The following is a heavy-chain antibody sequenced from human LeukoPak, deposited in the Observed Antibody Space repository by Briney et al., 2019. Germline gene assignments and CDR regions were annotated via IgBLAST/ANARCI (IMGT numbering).Heavy chain of an antibody. Sequence: GGSLRLSCAASGFTLSSYAMSWVRQAPGKGLEWVSAISGSGGSTYYADSVKGRFTISRDNSKNTLYLQMNSLRAEDTAVYYCAKAQSGYDSIIDYWGRGTLVTVSS. CDR2: ISGSGGST. CDR1: GFTLSSYA. J-gene: IGHJ4*02. CDR3: AKAQSGYDSIIDY. V-gene: IGHV3-23*01. D-gene: IGHD5-12*01.